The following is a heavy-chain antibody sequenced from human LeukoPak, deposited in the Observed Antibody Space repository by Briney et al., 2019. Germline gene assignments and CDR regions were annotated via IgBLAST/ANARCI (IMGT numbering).Heavy chain of an antibody. J-gene: IGHJ3*02. V-gene: IGHV1-46*01. Sequence: GASVKVSCKASGYTFTSYYMHWVRQAPGQGLEWMGIINPSGGSTSYAQKFQGRVTMTRDMSTSTVYMELSSLSSDDTAVYFCARVESWEHSGSSQDAFDIWGQGTMVTVSS. CDR1: GYTFTSYY. CDR3: ARVESWEHSGSSQDAFDI. CDR2: INPSGGST. D-gene: IGHD1-26*01.